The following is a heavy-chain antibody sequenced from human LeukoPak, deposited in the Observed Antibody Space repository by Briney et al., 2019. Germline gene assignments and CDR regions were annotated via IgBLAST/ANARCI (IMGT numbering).Heavy chain of an antibody. Sequence: PGGSLRLSCAASGFTFDDYAMHWVRQAPGKGLEWVSGISWNSGSIGYADSVKGRFTISRDNAKNSLYLQMNSLRAEDTALYYCAKGDRRDGYNSGFDYWGQGTLVTVSS. CDR2: ISWNSGSI. V-gene: IGHV3-9*01. CDR3: AKGDRRDGYNSGFDY. CDR1: GFTFDDYA. J-gene: IGHJ4*02. D-gene: IGHD5-24*01.